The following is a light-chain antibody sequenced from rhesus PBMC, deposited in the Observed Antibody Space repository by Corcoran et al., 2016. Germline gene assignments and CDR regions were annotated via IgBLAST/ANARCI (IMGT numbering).Light chain of an antibody. CDR3: MQTLQTPLT. CDR2: LGS. J-gene: IGKJ4*01. CDR1: QTLLDSDGYTH. V-gene: IGKV2-78*01. Sequence: DIVMTQTPLSLPVTPGEPASISCRSSQTLLDSDGYTHLHWYLQKPGQSPQPLSYLGSNRASGVPDRCRGSGSGTDLTRKISRVEAEDGGVDYCMQTLQTPLTVGGGTKVELK.